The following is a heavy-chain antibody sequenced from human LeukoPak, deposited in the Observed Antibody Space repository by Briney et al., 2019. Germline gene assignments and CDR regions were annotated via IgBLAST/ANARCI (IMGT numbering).Heavy chain of an antibody. J-gene: IGHJ4*02. Sequence: ASVEVSCKASGYTFTGYYMHWVRQAPGQGLEWMGWINPNSGGTNYAQKFQGRVTMTRDTSISTAYMELSRLRSDDTAVYYCARGDSSSWYYFDYWGQGTLVTVSS. V-gene: IGHV1-2*02. D-gene: IGHD6-13*01. CDR2: INPNSGGT. CDR3: ARGDSSSWYYFDY. CDR1: GYTFTGYY.